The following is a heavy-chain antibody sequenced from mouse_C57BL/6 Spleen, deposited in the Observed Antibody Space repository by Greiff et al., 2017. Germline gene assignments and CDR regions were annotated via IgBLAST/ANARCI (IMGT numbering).Heavy chain of an antibody. CDR1: GYAFTNYL. CDR2: INPGSGGT. J-gene: IGHJ4*01. Sequence: QVQLKESGAELVRPGTSVKVSCKASGYAFTNYLIEWVKQRPGQGLEWIGVINPGSGGTNYNEKFKGKATLTADKSSSTAYMQLSSLTSEDSAVYFCARGVRGAMDYWGQGTSVTVSS. V-gene: IGHV1-54*01. D-gene: IGHD2-1*01. CDR3: ARGVRGAMDY.